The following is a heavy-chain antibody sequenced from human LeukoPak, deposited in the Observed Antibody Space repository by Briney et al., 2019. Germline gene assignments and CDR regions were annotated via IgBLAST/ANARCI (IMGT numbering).Heavy chain of an antibody. CDR3: ASARPGIAVAGGRGRSLNYFDY. CDR1: GGSISSGGYY. D-gene: IGHD6-19*01. Sequence: PSETLSLTCTVSGGSISSGGYYWSWIRQPPGKGLEWIGEINHSGSTNYNPSLKSRVTISVDTSKNQFSLKLSSVTAADTAVYYCASARPGIAVAGGRGRSLNYFDYWGQGTLVTVSS. V-gene: IGHV4-39*07. J-gene: IGHJ4*02. CDR2: INHSGST.